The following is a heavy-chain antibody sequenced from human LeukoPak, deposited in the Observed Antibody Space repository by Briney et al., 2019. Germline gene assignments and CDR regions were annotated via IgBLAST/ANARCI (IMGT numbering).Heavy chain of an antibody. CDR2: ISAYNGNT. D-gene: IGHD2-15*01. V-gene: IGHV1-18*01. CDR1: GYTFTSYG. Sequence: ASVKVSCKASGYTFTSYGISWVRQAPGQGLEWMGWISAYNGNTNYAQKLQGRVTMTTDTSTSTAYMELRSLRSDDTAVYYCARDLPGAQVVAVIDYFDYWGQGTLVTVSS. CDR3: ARDLPGAQVVAVIDYFDY. J-gene: IGHJ4*02.